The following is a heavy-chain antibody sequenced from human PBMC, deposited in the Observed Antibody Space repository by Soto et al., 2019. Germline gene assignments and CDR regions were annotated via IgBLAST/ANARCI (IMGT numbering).Heavy chain of an antibody. V-gene: IGHV1-24*01. D-gene: IGHD3-3*01. J-gene: IGHJ5*02. Sequence: FVKVSCTVSGYTLTELSMHWVRQAPGKGLEWMGGFDPEDGETIYAQKFQGRVTMTEDTSTDTAYMELSSLRSEDTAVYYCATLSNDFWSGPNNWFDPWGQGTLATVSS. CDR1: GYTLTELS. CDR2: FDPEDGET. CDR3: ATLSNDFWSGPNNWFDP.